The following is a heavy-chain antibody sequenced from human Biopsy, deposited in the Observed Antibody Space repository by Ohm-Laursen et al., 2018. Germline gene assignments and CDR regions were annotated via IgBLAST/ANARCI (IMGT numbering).Heavy chain of an antibody. V-gene: IGHV3-66*04. CDR2: IYAGATT. J-gene: IGHJ6*02. CDR3: ARRIPLYGMDV. D-gene: IGHD2-2*02. Sequence: SLRLSCAASGFSFNSYGMHWVRQAPGKGLEWVSVIYAGATTYYPDSVKGRFTISRDNSRNTVYLQMDSLRVDDTAVYYCARRIPLYGMDVWGQGTTVTVSS. CDR1: GFSFNSYG.